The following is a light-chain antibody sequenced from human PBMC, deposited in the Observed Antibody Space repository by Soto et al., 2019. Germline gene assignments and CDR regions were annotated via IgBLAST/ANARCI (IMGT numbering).Light chain of an antibody. CDR1: SSDVGSYNY. Sequence: QSALTQPPSASGSPGQSVTISCTGTSSDVGSYNYVSWYQQHPGKAPKLMIYEVSKRPSGVPDRFSGSKSGNTASLTVSGLQAEDEADYYCSSYTGSNNLLFGGGPKVTVL. J-gene: IGLJ2*01. V-gene: IGLV2-8*01. CDR3: SSYTGSNNLL. CDR2: EVS.